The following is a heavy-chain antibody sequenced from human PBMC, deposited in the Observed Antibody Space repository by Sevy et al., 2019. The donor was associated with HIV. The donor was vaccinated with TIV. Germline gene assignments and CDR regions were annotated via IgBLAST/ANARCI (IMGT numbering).Heavy chain of an antibody. CDR1: GGSFSGYY. CDR2: INHSGST. J-gene: IGHJ4*02. Sequence: SETVSLTCAVYGGSFSGYYWSWIRQPPGKGLEWIGEINHSGSTNYNPSLKSRVTISVDTSKNQFSLKLSSVTAADTAVYYCARAGHILPEYYDSSGYYLDYWGQGTLVTVSS. D-gene: IGHD3-22*01. V-gene: IGHV4-34*01. CDR3: ARAGHILPEYYDSSGYYLDY.